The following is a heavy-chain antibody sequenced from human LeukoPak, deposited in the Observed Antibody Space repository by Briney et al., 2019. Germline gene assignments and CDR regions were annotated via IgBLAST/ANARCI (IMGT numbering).Heavy chain of an antibody. V-gene: IGHV3-21*01. J-gene: IGHJ3*02. Sequence: GGSLRLSCAASGFTFSTYDINWVRQAPGKGLEWVSSISSSSSYIYYADSVKGRFTISRDNAKHSLYLQMNSLRAEDTAVYYCARDFVGSSTSCPPCAFDIWGQGTRVSVSS. CDR1: GFTFSTYD. CDR2: ISSSSSYI. CDR3: ARDFVGSSTSCPPCAFDI. D-gene: IGHD2-2*01.